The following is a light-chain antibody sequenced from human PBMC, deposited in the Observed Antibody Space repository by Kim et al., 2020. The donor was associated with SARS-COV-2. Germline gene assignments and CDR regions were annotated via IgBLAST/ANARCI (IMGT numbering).Light chain of an antibody. V-gene: IGLV3-21*04. J-gene: IGLJ3*02. CDR3: QAWHNTGGHPWV. Sequence: SYELTQPPSVSVAPGKTARFTCGGNNIGSKSVHWYQQKPGQAPLLVIYYDTDRPSGLPERFSGSNSGNPATLTISRVEAGDEAAYYCQAWHNTGGHPWVF. CDR1: NIGSKS. CDR2: YDT.